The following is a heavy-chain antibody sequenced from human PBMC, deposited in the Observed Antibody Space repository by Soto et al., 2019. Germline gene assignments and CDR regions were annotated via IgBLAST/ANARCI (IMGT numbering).Heavy chain of an antibody. CDR3: ARGIYSTSSFFDS. D-gene: IGHD6-6*01. Sequence: LSLTCTVSGDSISTADYYWNWIRQPPGKGLEWIGYIYYSGNTYYIPSLKSRVTISVDTSKNQISLKLNSVTAADTAVYYCARGIYSTSSFFDSWGQGTLVTVSS. CDR2: IYYSGNT. V-gene: IGHV4-30-4*01. CDR1: GDSISTADYY. J-gene: IGHJ4*02.